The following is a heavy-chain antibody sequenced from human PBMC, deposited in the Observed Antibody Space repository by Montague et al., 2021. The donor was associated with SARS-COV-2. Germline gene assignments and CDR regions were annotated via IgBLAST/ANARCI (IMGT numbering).Heavy chain of an antibody. V-gene: IGHV4-4*07. J-gene: IGHJ3*02. D-gene: IGHD2-21*01. Sequence: SETLSLTCTVSGDSVTERYLNWVRQAAGKGLEWIGFIHPYGDIHYNASLKSRVILSRDASKNQFSLTLTSVTAADTAVCYCAIGGDSAKCGIWGRGTLVTLSS. CDR2: IHPYGDI. CDR3: AIGGDSAKCGI. CDR1: GDSVTERY.